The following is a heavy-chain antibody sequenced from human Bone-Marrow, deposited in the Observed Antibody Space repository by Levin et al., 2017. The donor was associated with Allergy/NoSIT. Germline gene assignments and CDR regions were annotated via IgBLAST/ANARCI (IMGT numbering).Heavy chain of an antibody. J-gene: IGHJ4*02. Sequence: SETLSLTCTVSGGSISSSSYYWGWIRQTPGKGLEWIGNIYSSGSTYYNPSLKSRVTISVDTSENQLSLKLSSVTAADTAVHYCARQTYGNYLDYWGQGILVTVSS. D-gene: IGHD4-17*01. CDR2: IYSSGST. CDR3: ARQTYGNYLDY. V-gene: IGHV4-39*01. CDR1: GGSISSSSYY.